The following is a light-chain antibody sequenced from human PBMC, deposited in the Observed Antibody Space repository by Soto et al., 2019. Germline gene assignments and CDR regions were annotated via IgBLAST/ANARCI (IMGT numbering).Light chain of an antibody. CDR2: DAS. V-gene: IGKV3-20*01. J-gene: IGKJ5*01. CDR1: QSVINAY. Sequence: EIVLTQSPGTLSLPPGERATLSCRASQSVINAYLAWYQQRPGQPPRLLMYDASSRATGIPDRFSGSGSGTDFTLTISSLEPEDFAVYYCQHYATSPPITFGQGTRLEIK. CDR3: QHYATSPPIT.